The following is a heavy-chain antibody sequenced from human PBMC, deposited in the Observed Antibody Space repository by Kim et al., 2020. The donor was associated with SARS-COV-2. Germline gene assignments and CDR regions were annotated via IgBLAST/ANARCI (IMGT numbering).Heavy chain of an antibody. J-gene: IGHJ4*02. Sequence: GGSLRLSCAASGFTFSNAWMSWVRQAPGKGLEWVGRIKSKTDGGTTDYAAPVKGRFTISRDDSKNTLYLQMNSLKTEDTAVYYCTTDLEASGYGNFDYWGQGTLVTVSS. CDR3: TTDLEASGYGNFDY. D-gene: IGHD5-12*01. V-gene: IGHV3-15*01. CDR1: GFTFSNAW. CDR2: IKSKTDGGTT.